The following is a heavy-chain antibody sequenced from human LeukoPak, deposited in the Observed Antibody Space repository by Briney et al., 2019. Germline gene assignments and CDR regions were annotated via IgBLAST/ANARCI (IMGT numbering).Heavy chain of an antibody. CDR1: GGTFSSYA. D-gene: IGHD3-10*01. J-gene: IGHJ4*02. CDR2: IIPILGIA. CDR3: ARDLGPGSPPGY. Sequence: ASVKVSCKASGGTFSSYAISWVRQAPGRGLEWMGRIIPILGIANYAQKFQGRVTITADKSTSTAYMELSSLRSEDTAVYYCARDLGPGSPPGYWGQGTLVTVSS. V-gene: IGHV1-69*04.